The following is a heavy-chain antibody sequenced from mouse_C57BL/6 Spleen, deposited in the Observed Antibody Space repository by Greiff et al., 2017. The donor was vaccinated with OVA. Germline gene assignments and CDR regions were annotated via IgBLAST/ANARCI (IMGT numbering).Heavy chain of an antibody. CDR3: ARRGKGYYFDY. Sequence: VQLQQSGPELVKPGASVKISCKASGYAFSSSWMTWVKQRPGTGLEWIGRIYPGNGDTNYNGKFKGKATLTADKSSSTAYMQLSSLTSEDSAVYFCARRGKGYYFDYWGQGTTLTVSS. CDR1: GYAFSSSW. J-gene: IGHJ2*01. CDR2: IYPGNGDT. V-gene: IGHV1-82*01.